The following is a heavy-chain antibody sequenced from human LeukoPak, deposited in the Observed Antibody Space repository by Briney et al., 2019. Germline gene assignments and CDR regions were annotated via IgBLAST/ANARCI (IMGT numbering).Heavy chain of an antibody. CDR1: GGSISSSSYY. CDR2: IYYSGST. J-gene: IGHJ4*02. V-gene: IGHV4-39*07. D-gene: IGHD3-16*01. CDR3: ARELKNPEYYFDY. Sequence: PSETLSLTCTVSGGSISSSSYYWGWIRQPPGKGLEWIGSIYYSGSTNYNPSLKSRVTISVDTSKNQFSLKLSSVTAADTAVYYCARELKNPEYYFDYWGQGTLVTVSS.